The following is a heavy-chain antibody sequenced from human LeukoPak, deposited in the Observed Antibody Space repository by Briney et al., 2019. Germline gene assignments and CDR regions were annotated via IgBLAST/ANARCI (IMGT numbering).Heavy chain of an antibody. J-gene: IGHJ4*02. CDR1: GGSISSGSYY. D-gene: IGHD2-2*01. V-gene: IGHV4-61*02. Sequence: SETLSLTCSVSGGSISSGSYYWSWIRQPAGKGVEWIGRIYTSGSTNYNPSLKSRVTISVDTSKNQFSLKLSSVTAADTAVYYCARDYCSSTSCYDYWGQGTLVTVSS. CDR2: IYTSGST. CDR3: ARDYCSSTSCYDY.